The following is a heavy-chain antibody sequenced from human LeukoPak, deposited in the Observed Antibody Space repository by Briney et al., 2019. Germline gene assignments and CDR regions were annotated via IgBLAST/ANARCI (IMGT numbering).Heavy chain of an antibody. CDR3: ARDYGDYEGSAAFDI. J-gene: IGHJ3*02. Sequence: SVKVSCKASGYTFTSYGISWVRQAPGQGLEWMGGIIPIFGTANYAQKFQGRVTITADESTSTAYMEMSSLRSEETAVYSCARDYGDYEGSAAFDIWGQGTMVTVSS. D-gene: IGHD4-17*01. CDR2: IIPIFGTA. CDR1: GYTFTSYG. V-gene: IGHV1-69*13.